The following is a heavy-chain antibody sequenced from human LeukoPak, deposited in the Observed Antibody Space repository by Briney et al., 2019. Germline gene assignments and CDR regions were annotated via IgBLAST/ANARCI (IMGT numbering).Heavy chain of an antibody. CDR3: ARGRVQLWLRVTFDY. CDR2: MNPNSGNT. Sequence: ASVKVSCKASGYTFTGYYIHWVRQATGQGLEWMGWMNPNSGNTGYAQKFQGRVTMTRNTSISTAYMELSSLRSEDTAVYYCARGRVQLWLRVTFDYWGQGTLVTVSS. D-gene: IGHD5-18*01. CDR1: GYTFTGYY. V-gene: IGHV1-8*02. J-gene: IGHJ4*02.